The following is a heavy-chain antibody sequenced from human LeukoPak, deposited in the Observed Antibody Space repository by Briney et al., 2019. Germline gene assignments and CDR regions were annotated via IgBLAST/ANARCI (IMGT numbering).Heavy chain of an antibody. CDR1: GFTFSSYS. Sequence: GGSLRLSCAASGFTFSSYSMNWVRPAPGKGLEWVSSISSSSSYIYYADSVKGRFTISRDNAKNSLYLQMNSLRAEDTAVYYCARRRPYYYYMDVWGKGTTVTISS. CDR2: ISSSSSYI. J-gene: IGHJ6*03. V-gene: IGHV3-21*01. CDR3: ARRRPYYYYMDV.